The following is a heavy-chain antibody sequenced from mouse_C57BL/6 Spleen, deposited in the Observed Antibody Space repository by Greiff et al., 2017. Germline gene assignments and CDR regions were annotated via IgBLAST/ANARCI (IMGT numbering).Heavy chain of an antibody. D-gene: IGHD2-4*01. CDR1: GYTFTGYT. V-gene: IGHV1-62-2*01. CDR3: ARHAYEYDEGGFAY. CDR2: FYPGGGSI. J-gene: IGHJ3*01. Sequence: VQRVESGAELVKPGASVKLSCKASGYTFTGYTMHWVKQRSGQGLEWIGWFYPGGGSIKYNEKFKDKATLTADKSSSTVYMELSRVTSEDSAVYFCARHAYEYDEGGFAYWGQGTLVTVS.